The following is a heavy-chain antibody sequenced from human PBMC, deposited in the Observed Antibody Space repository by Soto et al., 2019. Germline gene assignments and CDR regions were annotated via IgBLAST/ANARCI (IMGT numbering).Heavy chain of an antibody. CDR1: GYSFATAG. Sequence: QVKLVQSGTEVKKPGASMKVSCKASGYSFATAGISWVRQAPGQGLEWMGWISVYNGNTNYDRKFQDRVTMTTNTSTSTAYLELRSRRSDDTAVYYCARAGQYYDSSGYATWGQGTLVTVSS. CDR3: ARAGQYYDSSGYAT. V-gene: IGHV1-18*01. D-gene: IGHD3-22*01. J-gene: IGHJ5*02. CDR2: ISVYNGNT.